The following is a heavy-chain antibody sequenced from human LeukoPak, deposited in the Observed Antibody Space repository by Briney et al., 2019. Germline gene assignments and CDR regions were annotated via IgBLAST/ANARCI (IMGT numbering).Heavy chain of an antibody. J-gene: IGHJ4*02. D-gene: IGHD3-22*01. V-gene: IGHV3-48*02. CDR3: ARDLIHYDSSGYLDY. CDR2: IDGTGTDI. CDR1: GFTFSSYS. Sequence: GGSLRLSCAASGFTFSSYSMNWVRQAPGKGLEWVSYIDGTGTDIYYADSVKGRFTISRDNAKSSLYLQINSLRDEDTAVYFCARDLIHYDSSGYLDYWGQGTLVTVSS.